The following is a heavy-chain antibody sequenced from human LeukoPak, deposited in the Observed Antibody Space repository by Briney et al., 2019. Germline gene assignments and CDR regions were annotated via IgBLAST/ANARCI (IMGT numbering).Heavy chain of an antibody. CDR3: AKAGYYYDSSGYLYYFDY. V-gene: IGHV3-48*03. Sequence: GGSLRLSCVASGFTFSSYEMEWVRQAPGKGLEWVSYISSSGFTIYYADSVKGRFTISRDNSKNTLYLQMNSLRAEDTAVYYCAKAGYYYDSSGYLYYFDYWGQGTLVTVSS. CDR2: ISSSGFTI. J-gene: IGHJ4*02. CDR1: GFTFSSYE. D-gene: IGHD3-22*01.